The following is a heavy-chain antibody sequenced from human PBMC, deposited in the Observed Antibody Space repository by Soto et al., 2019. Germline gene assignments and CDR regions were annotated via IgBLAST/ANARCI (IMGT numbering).Heavy chain of an antibody. Sequence: EFQVLQSGGGLVQPWGSLTLSCAASGFPFSSTDMTWVRQAPGKGLEWVSTIDGSGGTTYYADSVKGRFTISRDNSINTVFLQMNSLRADDTALYFVAKNSGWFNTWGQGDLVTVSS. J-gene: IGHJ5*02. CDR3: AKNSGWFNT. CDR2: IDGSGGTT. V-gene: IGHV3-23*01. D-gene: IGHD3-10*01. CDR1: GFPFSSTD.